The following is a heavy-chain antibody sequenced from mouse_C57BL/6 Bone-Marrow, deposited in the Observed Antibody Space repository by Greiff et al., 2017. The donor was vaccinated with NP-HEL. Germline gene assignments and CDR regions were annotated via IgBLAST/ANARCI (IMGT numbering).Heavy chain of an antibody. V-gene: IGHV5-9-1*02. CDR3: TRDGNYDYAYWYFDV. J-gene: IGHJ1*03. CDR1: GFTFSSYA. CDR2: ISSGGDYI. D-gene: IGHD2-4*01. Sequence: EVQLVESGEGLVKPGGSLKLSCAASGFTFSSYAMSWVRQTPEKRLEWVAYISSGGDYIYYADTVKGRFTISRDNARNTLYLQMSSLKSEDTAMYYCTRDGNYDYAYWYFDVWGTGTTVTVSS.